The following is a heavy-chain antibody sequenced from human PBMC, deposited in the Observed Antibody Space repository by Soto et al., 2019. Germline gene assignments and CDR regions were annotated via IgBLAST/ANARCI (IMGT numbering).Heavy chain of an antibody. CDR2: ISYDGSNK. D-gene: IGHD3-10*01. CDR3: AKDRGAFDI. CDR1: GFTFSSYG. J-gene: IGHJ3*02. V-gene: IGHV3-30*18. Sequence: GGSLRLSCAASGFTFSSYGMHWVRQAPGKGLEWVAVISYDGSNKYYADSVKGRFTISRDNSKNTLYLQMNSLRAEDTAVYYCAKDRGAFDIWGQGTMVTVSS.